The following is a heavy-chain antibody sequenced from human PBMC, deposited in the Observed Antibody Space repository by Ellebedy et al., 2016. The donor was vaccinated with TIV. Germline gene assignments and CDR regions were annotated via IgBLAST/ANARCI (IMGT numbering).Heavy chain of an antibody. CDR3: ERMVWQQPVSYALDI. D-gene: IGHD6-13*01. J-gene: IGHJ3*02. V-gene: IGHV4-59*01. CDR1: GGSISSYY. Sequence: MPGGSLRLSCTVSGGSISSYYRSWIRQSPGKGLEWVGYIYYSVSTNCTPSLKSRVTISVHTSKNQFSLKLNSVTAADTAVYYCERMVWQQPVSYALDIWGQGTMVTVSS. CDR2: IYYSVST.